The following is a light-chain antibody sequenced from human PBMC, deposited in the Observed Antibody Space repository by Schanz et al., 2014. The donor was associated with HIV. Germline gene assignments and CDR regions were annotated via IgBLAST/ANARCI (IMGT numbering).Light chain of an antibody. CDR3: QSFDSSLSGSV. CDR2: EGS. V-gene: IGLV2-14*02. CDR1: SSDVGSYNL. Sequence: QSVLTQPASVSGSPGQSITISCTGTSSDVGSYNLVSWYQQHPGKAPKLMIYEGSKRPSGVSNRFSGSKSGNTASLTISGLQAEDEADYYCQSFDSSLSGSVFGGGTKLTVL. J-gene: IGLJ3*02.